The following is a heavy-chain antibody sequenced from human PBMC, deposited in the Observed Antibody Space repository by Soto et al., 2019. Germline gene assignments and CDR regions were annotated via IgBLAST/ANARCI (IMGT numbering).Heavy chain of an antibody. V-gene: IGHV1-18*01. J-gene: IGHJ6*02. Sequence: QVQLVQSGGEVKKPGASVKVSCKASGYTFTIYGINWVRQAPGQGLEWMGWISPDNGNTNYAQKLHGRVTMTTDTSTSTAYMELRSLRSDATAVYYCARALGYSGYAGMDVWGQGTTVTVSS. CDR3: ARALGYSGYAGMDV. D-gene: IGHD5-12*01. CDR2: ISPDNGNT. CDR1: GYTFTIYG.